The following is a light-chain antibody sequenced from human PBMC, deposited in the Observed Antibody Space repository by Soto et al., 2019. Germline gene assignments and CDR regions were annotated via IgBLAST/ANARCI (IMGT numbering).Light chain of an antibody. Sequence: DIVLTQTPLSSPVTLGQPASISCRSSQSLVYSDGNTYLTWVQQRPGQPPRLLIYMISNRFSGVPDRFSGSGAGTDFTLKISRVEADDVGVYYCMQATQAYTFGQGTKLEIK. J-gene: IGKJ2*01. CDR2: MIS. CDR1: QSLVYSDGNTY. CDR3: MQATQAYT. V-gene: IGKV2-24*01.